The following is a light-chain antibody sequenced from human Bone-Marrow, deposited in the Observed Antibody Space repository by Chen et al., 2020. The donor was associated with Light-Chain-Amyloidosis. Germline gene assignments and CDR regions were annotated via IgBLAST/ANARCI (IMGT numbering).Light chain of an antibody. Sequence: QPVLTQPASVSGSPGHSITIPCTRTSSDVGGDNHVSWYQQHPDKAPKLMIYEVTNRPSWVPDRFSGSKSDNTASLTISGLQTEDEADYFCSSYTITNTLVFGSGTRVTVL. V-gene: IGLV2-14*01. CDR1: SSDVGGDNH. CDR3: SSYTITNTLV. CDR2: EVT. J-gene: IGLJ1*01.